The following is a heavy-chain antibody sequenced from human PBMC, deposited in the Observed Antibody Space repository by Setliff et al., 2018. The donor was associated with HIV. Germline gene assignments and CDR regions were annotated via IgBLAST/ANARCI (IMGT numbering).Heavy chain of an antibody. CDR2: VYHSGST. V-gene: IGHV4-39*01. J-gene: IGHJ2*01. D-gene: IGHD3-9*01. CDR1: GGSISDSKSY. CDR3: ARQLYDVLTGTYWYFDL. Sequence: KASETLSLTCTVSGGSISDSKSYWGWIRQPPGKGLEWLGGVYHSGSTKNTPSLKSRVTISVDTSKKQFSLKLDSVTAADTAIYYCARQLYDVLTGTYWYFDLWGRGTLVTVSS.